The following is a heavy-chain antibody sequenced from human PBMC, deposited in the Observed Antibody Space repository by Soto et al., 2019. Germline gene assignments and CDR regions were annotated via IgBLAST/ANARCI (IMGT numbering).Heavy chain of an antibody. J-gene: IGHJ3*02. D-gene: IGHD3-22*01. CDR2: IYDSGST. CDR3: ARGKGDYYDSSGYHDEGAFDI. V-gene: IGHV4-61*08. CDR1: GGSVSSRGYS. Sequence: SETLSLTCTVSGGSVSSRGYSWSWIRQPPGKGLEWIGYIYDSGSTNYNPSLKSRVTISVDTSKNQFSLTLSSVTAADTAVYYCARGKGDYYDSSGYHDEGAFDIWGQGTMVTVS.